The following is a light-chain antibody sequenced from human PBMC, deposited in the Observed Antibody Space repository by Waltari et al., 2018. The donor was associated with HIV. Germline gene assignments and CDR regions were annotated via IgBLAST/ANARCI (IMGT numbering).Light chain of an antibody. CDR3: LQYDNLPYT. Sequence: IQMTQSPSSLSASVGDRITINCQATQNVKTNVNWFLQKSGRAPEILISGASTLEAGVPDRFSGRGSSTHFSLIIRDCQPADTGTYDCLQYDNLPYTFGQGT. V-gene: IGKV1-33*01. CDR1: QNVKTN. J-gene: IGKJ2*01. CDR2: GAS.